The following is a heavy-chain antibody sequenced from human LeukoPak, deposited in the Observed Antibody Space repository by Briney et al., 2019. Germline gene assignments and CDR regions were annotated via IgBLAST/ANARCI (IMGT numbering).Heavy chain of an antibody. CDR3: ARAGYTISSYRFDY. CDR2: IYTTGMT. V-gene: IGHV4-4*07. J-gene: IGHJ4*02. D-gene: IGHD3-16*02. CDR1: GGSINSYW. Sequence: SETLSLTCSVSGGSINSYWWSWIRQPAGEGLEFIGRIYTTGMTNYNPSPKSRVSMSVDTSKNQFSLELRSVTAADTAVYFCARAGYTISSYRFDYWGQGALVTVSS.